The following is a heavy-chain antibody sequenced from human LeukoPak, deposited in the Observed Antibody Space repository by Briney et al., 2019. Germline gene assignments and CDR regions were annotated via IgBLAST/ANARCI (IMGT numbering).Heavy chain of an antibody. J-gene: IGHJ5*02. CDR3: ARVGVDTPRNNWFDP. D-gene: IGHD2-2*02. V-gene: IGHV3-11*06. CDR1: GITFSDYY. CDR2: ISGTSSYT. Sequence: KPGGSLRLSCAASGITFSDYYMSGIRQAPGKGLEWVSYISGTSSYTSYADSVKGRFTISRDNAKNSLYLQMNSLRPEDTALYYCARVGVDTPRNNWFDPWGQGTLVTVSS.